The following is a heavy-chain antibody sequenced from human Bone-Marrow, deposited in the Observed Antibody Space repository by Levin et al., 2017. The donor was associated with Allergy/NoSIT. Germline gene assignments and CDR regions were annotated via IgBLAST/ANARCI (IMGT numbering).Heavy chain of an antibody. CDR3: AKEQAHSSGEDY. D-gene: IGHD6-25*01. CDR2: ISGSGGST. CDR1: GFTFRSYA. J-gene: IGHJ4*02. V-gene: IGHV3-23*01. Sequence: LSLTCAASGFTFRSYAMSWVRQAPGKGLEWVSAISGSGGSTYYADSVKGRFTISRDNSKNTLYLQMNSLRAEDTAVYYCAKEQAHSSGEDYWGQGTLVTVAS.